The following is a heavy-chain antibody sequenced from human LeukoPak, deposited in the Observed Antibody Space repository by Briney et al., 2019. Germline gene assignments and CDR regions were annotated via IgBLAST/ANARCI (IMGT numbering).Heavy chain of an antibody. J-gene: IGHJ4*02. CDR1: GFTFDDYG. CDR3: ARRSSSSSFDY. V-gene: IGHV3-20*04. D-gene: IGHD6-6*01. Sequence: GGSLRLSCAASGFTFDDYGMSWVRQAPGKGLEWVSGINCNGGSTGYADSVKGRFTISRDNAKNSLYLQMNSLRAEDTALYYCARRSSSSSFDYWGQGTLVTVSS. CDR2: INCNGGST.